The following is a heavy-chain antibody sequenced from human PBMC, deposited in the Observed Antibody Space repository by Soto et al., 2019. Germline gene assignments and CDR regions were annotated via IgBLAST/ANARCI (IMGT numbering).Heavy chain of an antibody. Sequence: GGSLRLSCAASGFTFSSYAMSWVRQAPGKGLEWVSAISGSGGSTYYADSVKGRFTISRDNSKNTLYLQMNSLRAEDTAVYYCAKSKGQLRWYYYYGMDVWGQGTTVTVSS. CDR3: AKSKGQLRWYYYYGMDV. V-gene: IGHV3-23*01. CDR1: GFTFSSYA. J-gene: IGHJ6*02. D-gene: IGHD2-2*01. CDR2: ISGSGGST.